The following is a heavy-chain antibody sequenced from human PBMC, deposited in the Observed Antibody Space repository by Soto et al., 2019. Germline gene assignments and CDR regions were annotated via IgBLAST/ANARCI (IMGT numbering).Heavy chain of an antibody. CDR3: ARVVRWFDP. CDR2: IYYSGST. Sequence: SETLSLTCTVSGGSISSYYLSWIRQPPGKGLEWIGYIYYSGSTNYNPSLKSRVTISVDTSKNQFSLKLSSVTAADTAVYYCARVVRWFDPWGQGTLVTVSS. J-gene: IGHJ5*02. V-gene: IGHV4-59*01. CDR1: GGSISSYY. D-gene: IGHD1-26*01.